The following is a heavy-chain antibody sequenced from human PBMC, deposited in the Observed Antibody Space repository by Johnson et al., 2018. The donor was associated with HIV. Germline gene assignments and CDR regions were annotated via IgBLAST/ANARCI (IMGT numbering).Heavy chain of an antibody. V-gene: IGHV3-66*01. Sequence: VQLVESGGGLVQPGGSLRLSCAASGFTVTTKYMSWVRQAPGKGLAWVSVIYSGGSTYYADSVKGRFTISRDKSKNTLYLQMNSLRAEDTAVYYCAKGLAAFFAFDIWGQGTMVTVSS. CDR2: IYSGGST. D-gene: IGHD3-3*01. CDR1: GFTVTTKY. CDR3: AKGLAAFFAFDI. J-gene: IGHJ3*02.